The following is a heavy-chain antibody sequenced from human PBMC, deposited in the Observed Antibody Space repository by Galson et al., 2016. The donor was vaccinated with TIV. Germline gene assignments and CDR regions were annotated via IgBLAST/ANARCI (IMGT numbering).Heavy chain of an antibody. V-gene: IGHV3-9*01. J-gene: IGHJ4*02. Sequence: SLRLSCAASGFTFDDYVIHWVRQGPGKGLEWLSSISWNSDKKLYAASVKGRFSISRDNAKNSLYLQISSLRADDTAFYFCVKGAGRYSRSWYFDHWGQGALVTVSS. CDR3: VKGAGRYSRSWYFDH. CDR1: GFTFDDYV. CDR2: ISWNSDKK. D-gene: IGHD1-26*01.